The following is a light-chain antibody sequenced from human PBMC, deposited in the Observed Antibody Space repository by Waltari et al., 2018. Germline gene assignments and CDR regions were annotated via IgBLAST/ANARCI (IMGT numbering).Light chain of an antibody. Sequence: SYELTQPPSVSVSPGQTASITCSGDKLGDKYACWYQQKPGQSPGLVIYQASTRPSGLPERFSGSNSGNTATLTISGTQAMDEADYYCQAWDSSTAGVFGTGTKVTVL. CDR3: QAWDSSTAGV. V-gene: IGLV3-1*01. J-gene: IGLJ1*01. CDR2: QAS. CDR1: KLGDKY.